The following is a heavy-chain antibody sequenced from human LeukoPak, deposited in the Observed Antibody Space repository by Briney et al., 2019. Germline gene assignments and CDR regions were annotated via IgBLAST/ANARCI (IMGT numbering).Heavy chain of an antibody. Sequence: PGGSLRLSCAASGFTFSDYYMSWIRQAPGKGLEWVSYISSSGSTIYYADSVKGRFTISRDNAKNSLYLQMNSLRAEDTAVYYCARVVPHSGSYYDYFDYWGQGTLVTVSS. D-gene: IGHD1-26*01. CDR1: GFTFSDYY. J-gene: IGHJ4*02. V-gene: IGHV3-11*04. CDR3: ARVVPHSGSYYDYFDY. CDR2: ISSSGSTI.